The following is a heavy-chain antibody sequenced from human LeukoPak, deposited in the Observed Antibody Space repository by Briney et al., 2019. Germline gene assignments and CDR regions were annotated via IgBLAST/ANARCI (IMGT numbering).Heavy chain of an antibody. CDR3: ARPYSSGWSGAFDI. J-gene: IGHJ3*02. CDR1: GGSISSYY. Sequence: SETLSLTCTVSGGSISSYYWSWIRQPPGKGLEWIGNIYISGNTNYNPSLKSRVAISVDTSKNQFSLKLNSVTAADTAVYYCARPYSSGWSGAFDIWGRGTMVTVSS. CDR2: IYISGNT. V-gene: IGHV4-4*09. D-gene: IGHD6-19*01.